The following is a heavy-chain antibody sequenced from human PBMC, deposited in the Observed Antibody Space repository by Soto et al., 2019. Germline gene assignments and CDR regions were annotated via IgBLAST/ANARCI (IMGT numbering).Heavy chain of an antibody. CDR1: GYTFTGYY. Sequence: QVQLVQSGAEVKKPGASVKVSCKASGYTFTGYYMHWVRQAPGQGLEWMGWINPNSGGTNYAQKFQGSGTKTRETSVITAYIELSRLRADDTAVYYCARPCESIAAGEWYFDRWGRGTLVTVST. D-gene: IGHD6-13*01. J-gene: IGHJ2*01. CDR2: INPNSGGT. CDR3: ARPCESIAAGEWYFDR. V-gene: IGHV1-2*02.